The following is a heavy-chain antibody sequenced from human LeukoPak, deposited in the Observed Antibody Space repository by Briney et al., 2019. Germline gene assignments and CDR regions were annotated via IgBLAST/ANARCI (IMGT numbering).Heavy chain of an antibody. CDR2: ISYDGSNK. V-gene: IGHV3-30*05. D-gene: IGHD2-15*01. CDR1: GFTFSSYG. CDR3: ARDKWSVFDY. Sequence: GGSLRLSCAASGFTFSSYGMHWVRQAPGKGLEWVAVISYDGSNKYYADSVKGRFTISRDNSKNTLYLQMNSLRAEDTAVYYCARDKWSVFDYWGQGTLVTVSS. J-gene: IGHJ4*02.